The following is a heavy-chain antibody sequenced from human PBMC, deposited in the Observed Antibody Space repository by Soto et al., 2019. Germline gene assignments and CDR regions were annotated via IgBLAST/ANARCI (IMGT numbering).Heavy chain of an antibody. J-gene: IGHJ5*02. D-gene: IGHD3-3*01. CDR1: GYTFTSYY. Sequence: ASVKVSCKASGYTFTSYYMNWVRQAPGQGLEWMGWINPNSGGTNYAQKFQGRVTMTRDTSISTAYMELSRLRSDDTAVYYCANSHYQFCWGLGVDSYRLDPWAQPSLVTVSS. CDR2: INPNSGGT. CDR3: ANSHYQFCWGLGVDSYRLDP. V-gene: IGHV1-2*02.